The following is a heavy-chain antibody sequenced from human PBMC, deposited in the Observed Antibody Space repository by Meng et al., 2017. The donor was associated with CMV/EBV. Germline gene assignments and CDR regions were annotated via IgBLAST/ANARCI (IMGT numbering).Heavy chain of an antibody. CDR1: GGSINTYY. J-gene: IGHJ6*02. Sequence: SETLSLTCTVSGGSINTYYWNWIRQPPGKGLEWIGYVYYNGSTNYSHSLKSRVTISVDTSKNQFSLKLSSVTAADTAVYFCARDSTSRGFYYYGMNVWGQGTTVTVSS. D-gene: IGHD3-10*01. V-gene: IGHV4-59*01. CDR3: ARDSTSRGFYYYGMNV. CDR2: VYYNGST.